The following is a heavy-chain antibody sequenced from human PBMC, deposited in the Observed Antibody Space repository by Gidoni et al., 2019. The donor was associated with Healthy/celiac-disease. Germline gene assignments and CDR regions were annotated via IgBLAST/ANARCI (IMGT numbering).Heavy chain of an antibody. J-gene: IGHJ2*01. CDR1: GFSLSNARMG. CDR2: IFSNDEK. D-gene: IGHD3-9*01. Sequence: QVTLKESGPVLVKPTETLTLTCTVSGFSLSNARMGVSWIRQPPGKALEWLAHIFSNDEKSYSTSLKSRLTISKDTSKSQVVLTMTNMDPVDTATYYCARITDDILTGYSNYWYFDLWGRGTLVTVSS. CDR3: ARITDDILTGYSNYWYFDL. V-gene: IGHV2-26*01.